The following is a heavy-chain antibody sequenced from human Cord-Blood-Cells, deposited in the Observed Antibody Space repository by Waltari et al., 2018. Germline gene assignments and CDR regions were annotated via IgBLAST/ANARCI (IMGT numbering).Heavy chain of an antibody. CDR3: AKARYSYGYEFDF. CDR1: GFTFDDYA. D-gene: IGHD5-18*01. Sequence: EVQLVASGGGLVQPGRSLRLSCAASGFTFDDYAMHGVRQAPGKVLEWVSGIGWNSGSIGYADSLKGLFTNSRDNAKNSLYLQMNSLRAEATALYYCAKARYSYGYEFDFWGQETLVTVSS. J-gene: IGHJ4*02. V-gene: IGHV3-9*01. CDR2: IGWNSGSI.